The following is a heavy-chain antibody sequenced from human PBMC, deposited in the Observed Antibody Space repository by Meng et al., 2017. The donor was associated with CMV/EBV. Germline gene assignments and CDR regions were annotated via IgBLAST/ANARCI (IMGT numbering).Heavy chain of an antibody. CDR1: GFTFSDYY. J-gene: IGHJ5*02. D-gene: IGHD3-22*01. Sequence: GGSLRLSCAASGFTFSDYYMSWIRRAPGKGLEWVSYISSSGSTIYYADSVKGRFTISRDNAKNSLYLQMNSLRAEDTAVYYCARVTRSITMIVVDMNWFDPWGQGTLVTVSS. CDR3: ARVTRSITMIVVDMNWFDP. CDR2: ISSSGSTI. V-gene: IGHV3-11*01.